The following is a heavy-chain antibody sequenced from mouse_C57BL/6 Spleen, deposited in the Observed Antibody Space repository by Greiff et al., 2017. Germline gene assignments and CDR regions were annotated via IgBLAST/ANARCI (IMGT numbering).Heavy chain of an antibody. CDR1: GFTFRDYY. D-gene: IGHD1-1*01. Sequence: EVKLQESEGGLVQPGSSMKLSCTASGFTFRDYYMALVRPVPEKGLEWVANINYDGSSTYYLDSLTIRFIISRDNTKNMLYLKMSRLKSEDTATYYCAREEVEYYGSVYYFDYWGKGTTLTVAS. CDR2: INYDGSST. CDR3: AREEVEYYGSVYYFDY. J-gene: IGHJ2*01. V-gene: IGHV5-16*01.